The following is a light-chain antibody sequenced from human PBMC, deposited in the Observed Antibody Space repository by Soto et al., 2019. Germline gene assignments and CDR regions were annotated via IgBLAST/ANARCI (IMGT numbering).Light chain of an antibody. CDR2: GAS. CDR1: QSVSSSY. Sequence: ENVLTQSPGTLSLSPGERATLSCRARQSVSSSYLAWYQQTPGQAPRLLIYGASSRATGIPDRFSGSGSGTDFTLTISRLEPEDFAMYYCHQYGISPPVTFGQGTRLEI. V-gene: IGKV3-20*01. CDR3: HQYGISPPVT. J-gene: IGKJ5*01.